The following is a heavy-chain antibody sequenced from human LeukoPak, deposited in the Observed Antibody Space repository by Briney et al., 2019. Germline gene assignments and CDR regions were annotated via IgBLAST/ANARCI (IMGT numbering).Heavy chain of an antibody. CDR1: GYTFTGYY. CDR2: IKPSSGST. J-gene: IGHJ4*02. V-gene: IGHV1-46*01. D-gene: IGHD6-19*01. Sequence: ASVKVSCKASGYTFTGYYIHWVRQAPGQGLEWMGIIKPSSGSTNYAQKFQGRVTMTRDMSTSTVYMELSSLRSEDMAIYYCARSRTVAGTWGGYFDYWGQGTLVTVSS. CDR3: ARSRTVAGTWGGYFDY.